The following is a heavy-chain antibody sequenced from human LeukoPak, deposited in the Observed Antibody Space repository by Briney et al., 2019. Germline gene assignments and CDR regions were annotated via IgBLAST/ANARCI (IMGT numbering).Heavy chain of an antibody. V-gene: IGHV1-18*01. CDR3: ARAKTLEPSPSNAFDI. J-gene: IGHJ3*02. Sequence: ASVKVSCKASGYTFINYGISWVRQAPGQGLEWMGWISANSGNTKFAQKVQGRITMTTDTSTSTAYMELRSLTFDDTAVYYCARAKTLEPSPSNAFDIWGQGTMVIVSS. D-gene: IGHD1-1*01. CDR2: ISANSGNT. CDR1: GYTFINYG.